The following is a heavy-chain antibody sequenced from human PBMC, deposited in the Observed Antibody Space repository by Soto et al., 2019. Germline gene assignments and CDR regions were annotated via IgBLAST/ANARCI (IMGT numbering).Heavy chain of an antibody. CDR3: VKDWSGDRCPCLDV. Sequence: ASVKVSCKTSGYTFTTYGISWVRQAPGQGLEWVGWISAYSGKTHYAQKFQGKVTMTTDTSTNTAYLELRSLRSDDTAVYYCVKDWSGDRCPCLDVWGQGTTVTVSS. D-gene: IGHD3-3*01. V-gene: IGHV1-18*01. CDR2: ISAYSGKT. CDR1: GYTFTTYG. J-gene: IGHJ6*02.